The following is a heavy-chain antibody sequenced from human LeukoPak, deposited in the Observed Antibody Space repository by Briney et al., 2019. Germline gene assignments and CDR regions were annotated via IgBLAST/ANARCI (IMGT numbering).Heavy chain of an antibody. J-gene: IGHJ4*02. V-gene: IGHV3-66*01. Sequence: PGGSLRLSCAASGFTVSSNYMSWVRQAPGKGLEWVSVIYSGGSTYYAASVKGRFTISRDNSKNTLSLQMNSLRAEDTAVYYCAIYPDYSKGELDYWGQGTLVTVSS. CDR1: GFTVSSNY. D-gene: IGHD4-11*01. CDR3: AIYPDYSKGELDY. CDR2: IYSGGST.